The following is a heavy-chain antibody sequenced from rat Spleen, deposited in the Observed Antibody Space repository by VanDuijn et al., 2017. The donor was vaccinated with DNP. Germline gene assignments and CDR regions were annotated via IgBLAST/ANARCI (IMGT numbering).Heavy chain of an antibody. D-gene: IGHD1-11*01. CDR3: ARGPNYGDFLDFFDY. CDR2: INKDSSTI. CDR1: GFNFNDYW. J-gene: IGHJ2*01. V-gene: IGHV4-2*01. Sequence: EVKLVESGGGLVQPGRSLKLSCAASGFNFNDYWMGWVRQAPGKGLEWIGAINKDSSTINYTPSLKVKFTISRDNVQNTLYLQMSKLGSEDTAIYYCARGPNYGDFLDFFDYWGQGVMVSVSS.